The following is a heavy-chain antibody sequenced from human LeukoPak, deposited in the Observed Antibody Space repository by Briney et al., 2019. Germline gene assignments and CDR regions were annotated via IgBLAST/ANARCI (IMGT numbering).Heavy chain of an antibody. V-gene: IGHV4-59*12. D-gene: IGHD6-19*01. CDR1: GGSISSYY. Sequence: SETLSLTCTVSGGSISSYYWSWIRQPPGKGLEWIVYIYYSGSTNYNPSLKSRVTISVDTSKNQFSLKLSSVTAADTAVYYCARDYSSGWYWFDPWGQGTLVTVSS. J-gene: IGHJ5*02. CDR2: IYYSGST. CDR3: ARDYSSGWYWFDP.